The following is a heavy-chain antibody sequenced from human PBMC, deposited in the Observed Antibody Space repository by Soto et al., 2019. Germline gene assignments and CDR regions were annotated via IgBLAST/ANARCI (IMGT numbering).Heavy chain of an antibody. V-gene: IGHV3-23*01. CDR3: AKDPEIGYCSGGSCYSGY. J-gene: IGHJ4*02. D-gene: IGHD2-15*01. CDR1: GFTFSSYA. CDR2: ISGSGGST. Sequence: GGSLRLSCAASGFTFSSYAMSWVRQAPGKGLEWVSAISGSGGSTYYADSVKGRFTISRDNSKNTLYLQMNSLRAEDTAVYYCAKDPEIGYCSGGSCYSGYWGQGTLVTVSS.